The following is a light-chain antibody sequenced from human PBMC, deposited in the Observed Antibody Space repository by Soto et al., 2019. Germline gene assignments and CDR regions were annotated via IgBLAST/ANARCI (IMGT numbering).Light chain of an antibody. CDR3: CSYEGSSNVV. CDR1: SSDVGSYNL. CDR2: EGS. J-gene: IGLJ2*01. V-gene: IGLV2-23*01. Sequence: QSALTQPASVSGSPGQSITISCTGTSSDVGSYNLVSWYQQHPGKAPKLMIYEGSKRPSGVSNRFSGSKSGNTASLTISGLQAEDEADYYCCSYEGSSNVVFGGGTQLTVL.